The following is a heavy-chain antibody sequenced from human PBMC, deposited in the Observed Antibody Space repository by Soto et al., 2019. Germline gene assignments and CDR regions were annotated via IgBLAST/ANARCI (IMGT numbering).Heavy chain of an antibody. Sequence: EVQLVESGGGLVQPGRSLRLSCAASGFTFDDYAMHWVRQAPGKSLEWVSGISWNSGSIGYADSVKGRFTISRDNAKNSLYLQMNSLRAEDTALYYCAKDSSSWLKLGWFDPWGQGTLVTVSS. CDR2: ISWNSGSI. D-gene: IGHD6-13*01. CDR1: GFTFDDYA. V-gene: IGHV3-9*01. CDR3: AKDSSSWLKLGWFDP. J-gene: IGHJ5*02.